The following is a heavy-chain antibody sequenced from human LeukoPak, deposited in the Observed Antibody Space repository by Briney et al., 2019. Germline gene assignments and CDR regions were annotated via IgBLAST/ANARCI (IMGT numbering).Heavy chain of an antibody. CDR1: GGSISSYD. CDR2: IYYSGST. J-gene: IGHJ5*02. V-gene: IGHV4-59*01. Sequence: SETLSLTCTASGGSISSYDWSWIRQPPGKGLEWIGYIYYSGSTNYNPSLKSRVTISVDTSKNQFSLKLSSVTAADTAVYYCARGHSSGYYYWFDPWGQGTLVTVSS. D-gene: IGHD3-22*01. CDR3: ARGHSSGYYYWFDP.